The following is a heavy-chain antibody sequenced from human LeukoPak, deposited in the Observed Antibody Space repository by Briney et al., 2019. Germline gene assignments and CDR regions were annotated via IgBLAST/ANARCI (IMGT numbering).Heavy chain of an antibody. V-gene: IGHV3-21*01. CDR3: ARTTVTTFGDWFDP. CDR2: ISSSSYI. J-gene: IGHJ5*02. CDR1: GFTFSSYS. Sequence: GGSLRLSCAASGFTFSSYSMNWVRQAPGKGLEWASFISSSSYIYYADSVKGRFTISRDNAKNSLYLQMNSLRAEDTAVYYCARTTVTTFGDWFDPWGQGTLVTVSS. D-gene: IGHD4-17*01.